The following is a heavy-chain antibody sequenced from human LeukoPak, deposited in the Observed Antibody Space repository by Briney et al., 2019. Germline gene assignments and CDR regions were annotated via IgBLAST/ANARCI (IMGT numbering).Heavy chain of an antibody. J-gene: IGHJ4*02. CDR1: GFTFSDYW. V-gene: IGHV3-48*01. D-gene: IGHD4-17*01. CDR3: ARDSWVTIDDVFDY. CDR2: ISGSSSTI. Sequence: GGSLRLSCAASGFTFSDYWMTWVRQAPGKGLEWISYISGSSSTIDYADSVKGRFTISRDNAKNSLYLQMNSLTAEDTAVYYCARDSWVTIDDVFDYWGQGTQVTVSS.